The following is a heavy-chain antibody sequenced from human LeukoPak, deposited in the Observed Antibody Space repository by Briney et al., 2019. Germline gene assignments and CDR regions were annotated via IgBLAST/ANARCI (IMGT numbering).Heavy chain of an antibody. V-gene: IGHV4-4*02. D-gene: IGHD5-12*01. J-gene: IGHJ4*02. CDR2: IYHSGSI. CDR3: WHSGYESGLDY. Sequence: PSETLSLTCGVSGVSITSGNWWSWVRQPPGKVLEWIGEIYHSGSINYNPSLKSRVTISVDKSKNQFSLKLNYVTAADTAVYYCWHSGYESGLDYWGQGTLVTVSS. CDR1: GVSITSGNW.